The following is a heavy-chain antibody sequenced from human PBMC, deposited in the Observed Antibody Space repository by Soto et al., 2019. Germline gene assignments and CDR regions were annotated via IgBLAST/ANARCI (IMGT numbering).Heavy chain of an antibody. V-gene: IGHV4-30-4*01. D-gene: IGHD3-22*01. CDR3: ARVAQDSSGYRYYYFED. Sequence: TLSLTCTVSGGSISSGDYYWSWIRQPPGKGLEWIGYIYYSGSTYYNPSLKSRVTISVDTSKNQFSLKLSSVTAADTAVYYCARVAQDSSGYRYYYFEDSCQGPLVTVSS. CDR1: GGSISSGDYY. CDR2: IYYSGST. J-gene: IGHJ4*02.